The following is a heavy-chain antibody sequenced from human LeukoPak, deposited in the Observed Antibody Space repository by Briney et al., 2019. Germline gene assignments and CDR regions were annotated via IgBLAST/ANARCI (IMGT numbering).Heavy chain of an antibody. CDR2: INAGNGDT. J-gene: IGHJ4*02. CDR3: ARDPLQYHDLLTGSQPQYYFDF. V-gene: IGHV1-3*03. D-gene: IGHD3-9*01. Sequence: ASVKVSCKASGYTFTNYYIHWVRQAPGQRLEWMGWINAGNGDTKYSQEFQGRVTIIRDTSANTAYMQLSSLRSEDMAVYYCARDPLQYHDLLTGSQPQYYFDFWGQGTLVTVSS. CDR1: GYTFTNYY.